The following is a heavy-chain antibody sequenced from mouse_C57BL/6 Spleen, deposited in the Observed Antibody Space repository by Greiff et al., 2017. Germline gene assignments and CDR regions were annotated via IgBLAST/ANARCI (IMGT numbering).Heavy chain of an antibody. Sequence: EVQVVESGGGLVKPGGSLKLSCAASGFTFSSYAMSWVRQTPEKRLEWVATISDGGSYTYYPDNVKGRFTISRDNAKNNLYLQMSHLKSEDTAMYYCARAPLGRWYFDVWGTGTTVTVSS. D-gene: IGHD4-1*01. CDR1: GFTFSSYA. CDR3: ARAPLGRWYFDV. J-gene: IGHJ1*03. V-gene: IGHV5-4*01. CDR2: ISDGGSYT.